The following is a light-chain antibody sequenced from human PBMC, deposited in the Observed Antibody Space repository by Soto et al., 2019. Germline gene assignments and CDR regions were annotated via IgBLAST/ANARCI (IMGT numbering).Light chain of an antibody. V-gene: IGKV3-20*01. CDR3: QQYGRSPIT. Sequence: EMVLTQSPGTLSLSPGERGTLSCRASESVYSNYLAWYQKKSGQSPRLLIHGASITATGIPARFSGSGSGTDFTLTISSLQPEYWTLYDCQQYGRSPITFRQGTRLEIK. CDR1: ESVYSNY. J-gene: IGKJ5*01. CDR2: GAS.